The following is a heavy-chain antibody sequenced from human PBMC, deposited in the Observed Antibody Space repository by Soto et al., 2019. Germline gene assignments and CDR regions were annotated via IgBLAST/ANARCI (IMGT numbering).Heavy chain of an antibody. D-gene: IGHD3-3*01. Sequence: ASVKVSCKASGYTFTSYDINWVRQATGQGLEWMGWMNPNSGNTRYAQKFQGRVTMTRNTSISTAYMELSSLRSEDTAVYYCARGITIFGVVMDYYMDVWGKGTTVTVSS. CDR3: ARGITIFGVVMDYYMDV. J-gene: IGHJ6*03. CDR1: GYTFTSYD. CDR2: MNPNSGNT. V-gene: IGHV1-8*01.